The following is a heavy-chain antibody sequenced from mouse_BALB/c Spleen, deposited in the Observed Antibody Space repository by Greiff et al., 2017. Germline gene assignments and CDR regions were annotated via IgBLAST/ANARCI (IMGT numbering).Heavy chain of an antibody. V-gene: IGHV5-17*02. J-gene: IGHJ2*01. D-gene: IGHD2-4*01. Sequence: EVQGVESGGGLVQPGGSRKLSCAASGFTFSSFGMHWVRQAPEKGLEWVAYISSGSSTIYYADTVKGRFTISRDNPKNTLFLQMTSLRFEDTAMYYCARSGGLRRPLLDYWGQGTTLTVSS. CDR1: GFTFSSFG. CDR2: ISSGSSTI. CDR3: ARSGGLRRPLLDY.